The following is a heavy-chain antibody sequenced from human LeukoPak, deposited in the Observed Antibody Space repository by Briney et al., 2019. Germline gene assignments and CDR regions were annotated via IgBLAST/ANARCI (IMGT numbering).Heavy chain of an antibody. V-gene: IGHV4-34*01. CDR2: INHSGST. Sequence: PSETLSLTCAVYGGSFSGYYWSWIRQPPGKGLEWIGEINHSGSTNYNPSLKSRVTISVDTSKNQFSLKLSSVTAADTAVYYCARARGMVGNFDYWGQGTLVTVSS. CDR1: GGSFSGYY. D-gene: IGHD3-10*01. J-gene: IGHJ4*02. CDR3: ARARGMVGNFDY.